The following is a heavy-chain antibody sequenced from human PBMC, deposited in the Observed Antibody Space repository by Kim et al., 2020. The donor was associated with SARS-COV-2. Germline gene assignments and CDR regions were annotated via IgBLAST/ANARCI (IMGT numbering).Heavy chain of an antibody. V-gene: IGHV4-59*01. CDR1: GGSISSYY. D-gene: IGHD2-2*01. J-gene: IGHJ4*02. Sequence: SETLSLTCTVSGGSISSYYWSWIRQPPGKGLEWIGYIYYSGSTNYNPSLKSRVTISVDTSKNQFSLKLSSVTAADTAVYYCARLPARAAAMGYYFDYWGQGTLVTVSS. CDR2: IYYSGST. CDR3: ARLPARAAAMGYYFDY.